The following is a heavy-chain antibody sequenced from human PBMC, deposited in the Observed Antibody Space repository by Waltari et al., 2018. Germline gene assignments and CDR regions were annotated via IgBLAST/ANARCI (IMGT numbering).Heavy chain of an antibody. V-gene: IGHV3-74*01. D-gene: IGHD3-10*01. CDR1: GFTFSSNS. J-gene: IGHJ3*01. Sequence: EVQLVESGGGLVQPGGSLSLSCAASGFTFSSNSLHLVRQVPGKGVVWVSRNNSDGTGTSYADSVKGRSTISRDNAKNSLYLEMNRLRVEDTAVYYCARAYGSAIYRVALHAFDLWGQGTMFIVSS. CDR3: ARAYGSAIYRVALHAFDL. CDR2: NNSDGTGT.